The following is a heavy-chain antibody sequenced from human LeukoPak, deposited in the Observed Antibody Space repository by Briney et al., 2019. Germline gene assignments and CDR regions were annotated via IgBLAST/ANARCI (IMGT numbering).Heavy chain of an antibody. Sequence: ASETLSLTCAVYGGSFSGYYWSWIRQPPGKGLEWIGEINHSGGTNYNPSLKGRVTISVDTSKNQFSLKLSSVTAADTAVYYCARGRVAAAGTHDYYYYGMDVWGQGTTVTVSS. CDR3: ARGRVAAAGTHDYYYYGMDV. CDR2: INHSGGT. V-gene: IGHV4-34*01. J-gene: IGHJ6*02. CDR1: GGSFSGYY. D-gene: IGHD6-13*01.